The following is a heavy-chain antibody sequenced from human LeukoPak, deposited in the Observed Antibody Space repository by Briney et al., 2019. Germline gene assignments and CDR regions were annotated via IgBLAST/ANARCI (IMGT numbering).Heavy chain of an antibody. CDR3: ARGVHYASGSYFLDN. CDR1: GYTLTELP. CDR2: FNPEDGET. Sequence: ASVKVSCKVSGYTLTELPMHWVRQAPGKGLEWMGGFNPEDGETIYAQKFQGRLTLTTNTSVSTAYMELSSLMSDDTAVYYCARGVHYASGSYFLDNSGQGTLITVS. D-gene: IGHD3-10*01. V-gene: IGHV1-24*01. J-gene: IGHJ4*02.